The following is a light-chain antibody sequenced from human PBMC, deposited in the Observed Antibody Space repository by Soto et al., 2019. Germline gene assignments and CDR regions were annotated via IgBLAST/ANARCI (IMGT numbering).Light chain of an antibody. J-gene: IGKJ2*01. Sequence: EIVMTQSPATLSLSPGERATLSCRASQSVSSSYLSWYQQKPGQAPRLLIYGASIRATGIPARFSGSGSGTDFTLTISSLEPEDFAVYYCQQDDTLPYTFGQGTKLEIK. V-gene: IGKV3D-7*01. CDR1: QSVSSSY. CDR3: QQDDTLPYT. CDR2: GAS.